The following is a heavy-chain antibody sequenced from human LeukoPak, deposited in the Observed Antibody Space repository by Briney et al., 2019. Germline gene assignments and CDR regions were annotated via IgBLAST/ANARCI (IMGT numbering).Heavy chain of an antibody. D-gene: IGHD3-16*02. J-gene: IGHJ4*02. CDR2: VNHSGST. CDR1: GGSISSYY. CDR3: ARGLGGVISFFDY. Sequence: SETLSLTCTVSGGSISSYYWSWIRQPPGKGLEWIGEVNHSGSTNYNPSLKSRVTISVDTSKNQFSLKLSSVTAADTAVYYCARGLGGVISFFDYWGQGTLVTVSS. V-gene: IGHV4-34*01.